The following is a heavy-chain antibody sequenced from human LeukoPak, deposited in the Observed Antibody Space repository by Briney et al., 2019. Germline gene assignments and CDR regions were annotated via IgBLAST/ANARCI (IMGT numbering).Heavy chain of an antibody. D-gene: IGHD6-19*01. V-gene: IGHV3-30-3*01. CDR3: ARSGIAVAGNWFDP. Sequence: GGSLRLSCAASGFTFSSYAMHWVRQAPGKGLEWVAVISYDGSNKYYADSVKGRLTISRDNSKNTLYLQMNSLRAEDTAVYYCARSGIAVAGNWFDPWGQGTLITVSS. CDR2: ISYDGSNK. J-gene: IGHJ5*02. CDR1: GFTFSSYA.